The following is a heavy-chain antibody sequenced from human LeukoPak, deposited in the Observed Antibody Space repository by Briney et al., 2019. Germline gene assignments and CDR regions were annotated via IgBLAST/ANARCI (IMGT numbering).Heavy chain of an antibody. D-gene: IGHD3-10*01. Sequence: ASVKVSCKASGYTFTGYYMHWVRQAPGQGLEWMGWINPNSGGTNYAQKFQGRVTMTRDTSISTAYMELSRLRSDDTAVYYCARSPLGSSALGYWGQGTLVTVSS. CDR2: INPNSGGT. V-gene: IGHV1-2*02. J-gene: IGHJ4*02. CDR3: ARSPLGSSALGY. CDR1: GYTFTGYY.